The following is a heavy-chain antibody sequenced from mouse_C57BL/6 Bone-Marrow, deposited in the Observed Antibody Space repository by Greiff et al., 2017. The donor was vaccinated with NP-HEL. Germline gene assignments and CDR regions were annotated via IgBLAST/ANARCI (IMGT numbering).Heavy chain of an antibody. CDR2: IHPNSGST. V-gene: IGHV1-64*01. CDR3: AREATVVADWYFDV. J-gene: IGHJ1*03. Sequence: VQLQESGAELVKPGASVKLSCKASGYTFTSYWMHWVKQRPGQGLEWIGMIHPNSGSTNYNEKFKSKATLTVDKSSSTAYMQLSSLTSEDSAVYYCAREATVVADWYFDVWGTGTTVTVSS. CDR1: GYTFTSYW. D-gene: IGHD1-1*01.